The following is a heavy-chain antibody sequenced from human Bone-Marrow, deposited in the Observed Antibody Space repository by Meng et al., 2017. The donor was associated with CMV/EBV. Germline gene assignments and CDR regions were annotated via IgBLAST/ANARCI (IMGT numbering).Heavy chain of an antibody. D-gene: IGHD6-19*01. CDR2: IGTAGDT. CDR3: AREGSLAGKGGGFDP. V-gene: IGHV3-13*01. CDR1: GFTFSSYD. Sequence: GESLKISCAASGFTFSSYDMHWVRQATGKGLEWVSAIGTAGDTYYPGSVKGRFTISRENAKNSLYLQMNSLRAEDTALYYCAREGSLAGKGGGFDPWGQGTLVTVSS. J-gene: IGHJ5*02.